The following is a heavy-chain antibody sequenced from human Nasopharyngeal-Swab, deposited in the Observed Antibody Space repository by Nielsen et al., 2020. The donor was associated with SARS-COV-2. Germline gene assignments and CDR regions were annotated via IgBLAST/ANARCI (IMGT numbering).Heavy chain of an antibody. CDR3: VREGRPVVGTVTPQCEAFDI. V-gene: IGHV3-23*01. D-gene: IGHD2-21*02. CDR2: IGGSGDST. J-gene: IGHJ3*02. Sequence: GESLKISCAAFGFTLSSYCMTWVRQAPGKGLEWVSSIGGSGDSTFYADSVKGRFTISRENSKNTLYLEMNSLRAEDTAVFHCVREGRPVVGTVTPQCEAFDIWGQGTTVTVSS. CDR1: GFTLSSYC.